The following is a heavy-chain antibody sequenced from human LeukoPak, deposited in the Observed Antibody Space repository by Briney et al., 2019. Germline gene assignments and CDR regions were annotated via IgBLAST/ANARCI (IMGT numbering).Heavy chain of an antibody. Sequence: ASVKVSCKVSGYTLTELSMHWVRQAPGKGLEWMGGFDPEDGETIYAQKFQGRVTMTEDTSTDTAYMELRSLRSDDTAVYYCARFGIDYYYYMDVWGKGTTVTVSS. CDR1: GYTLTELS. V-gene: IGHV1-24*01. CDR2: FDPEDGET. CDR3: ARFGIDYYYYMDV. D-gene: IGHD3-10*01. J-gene: IGHJ6*03.